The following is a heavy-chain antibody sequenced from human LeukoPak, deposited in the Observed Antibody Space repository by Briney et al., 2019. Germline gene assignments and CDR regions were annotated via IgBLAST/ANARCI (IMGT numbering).Heavy chain of an antibody. D-gene: IGHD4-17*01. J-gene: IGHJ4*02. V-gene: IGHV3-48*04. CDR3: ARDGRMTTVTGDY. Sequence: GGSLRLSCAASGFTFSSYSMNWVRQAPGKGLEWVSYISSSSSTIYYADSVKGRFTISRDNAKNSLYLQMNSLRAEDTAVYYCARDGRMTTVTGDYWGQGTLVTVSS. CDR2: ISSSSSTI. CDR1: GFTFSSYS.